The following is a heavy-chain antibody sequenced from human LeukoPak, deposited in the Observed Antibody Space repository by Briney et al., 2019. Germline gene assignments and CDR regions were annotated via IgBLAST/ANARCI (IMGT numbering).Heavy chain of an antibody. V-gene: IGHV4-34*01. CDR2: IKHSGST. CDR3: ARGVISSRIAARRFNWFDP. D-gene: IGHD6-6*01. J-gene: IGHJ5*02. Sequence: KPSETLSLTCAVYGGSFSGYYWSWIRQPPGKGLEWIGEIKHSGSTNYNPSLKSRVTISVDTSKNQFSLKLSSVTAADTAVYYCARGVISSRIAARRFNWFDPWGQGTLVTVSS. CDR1: GGSFSGYY.